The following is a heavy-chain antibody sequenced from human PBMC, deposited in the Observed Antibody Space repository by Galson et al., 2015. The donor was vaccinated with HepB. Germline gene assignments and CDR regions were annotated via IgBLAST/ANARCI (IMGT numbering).Heavy chain of an antibody. CDR2: ISAYNGYT. CDR3: ARGRGFVVVPAATNPHFDY. J-gene: IGHJ4*02. Sequence: SVKVSCKASGYTFTRYGISWVRQAPGQGLEWMGWISAYNGYTKYAQKLQGRVTMTTDTSTSKAYMELRSLRSDDTAVYYCARGRGFVVVPAATNPHFDYWGQGTLVTVSS. V-gene: IGHV1-18*01. D-gene: IGHD2-2*01. CDR1: GYTFTRYG.